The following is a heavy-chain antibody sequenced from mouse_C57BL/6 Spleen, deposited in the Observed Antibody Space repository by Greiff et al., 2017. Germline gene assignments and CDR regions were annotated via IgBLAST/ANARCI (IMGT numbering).Heavy chain of an antibody. CDR2: IDPSDSYT. CDR3: ARGLGNYFDY. D-gene: IGHD2-4*01. CDR1: GYTFTSYW. V-gene: IGHV1-50*01. Sequence: QVQLQQPGAELVKPGASVKLSCKASGYTFTSYWMQWVKQRPGQGLEWIGEIDPSDSYTNYNQKFKGKATLTVDTSSSTAYMQLSSLTSEDSAVYYCARGLGNYFDYWGQGTTRTVSS. J-gene: IGHJ2*01.